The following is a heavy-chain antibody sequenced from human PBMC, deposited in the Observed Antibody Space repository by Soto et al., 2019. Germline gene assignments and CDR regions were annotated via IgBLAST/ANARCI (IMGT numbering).Heavy chain of an antibody. J-gene: IGHJ4*02. CDR3: ARGGSSSLDY. Sequence: QVQLVQSGAEVKKPGASVKVSCKASGYTFTGYYMHWVRQAPGQGPEWMGWINPNSGGTTYAQKFQGRVTVTRDTSISTAYMERSSLSSDDPAVYDCARGGSSSLDYWGQGTRVTVSS. CDR1: GYTFTGYY. D-gene: IGHD6-6*01. CDR2: INPNSGGT. V-gene: IGHV1-2*02.